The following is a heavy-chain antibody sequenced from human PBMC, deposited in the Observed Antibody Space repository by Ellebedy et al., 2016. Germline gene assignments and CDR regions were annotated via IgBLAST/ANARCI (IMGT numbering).Heavy chain of an antibody. CDR1: GGSISSGGYY. V-gene: IGHV4-31*03. D-gene: IGHD2-2*01. CDR3: ARVVVPAAPTGSWFDP. J-gene: IGHJ5*02. CDR2: IYYSGST. Sequence: SETLSLXXTVSGGSISSGGYYWSWIRQHPGKGLEWIGYIYYSGSTYYNPSLKSRVTISVDTSKNQFSLKLSSVTAADTAVYYCARVVVPAAPTGSWFDPWGQGTLVTVSS.